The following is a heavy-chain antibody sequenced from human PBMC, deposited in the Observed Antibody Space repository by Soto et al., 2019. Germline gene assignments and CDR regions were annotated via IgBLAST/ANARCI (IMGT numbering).Heavy chain of an antibody. Sequence: ASVKVSCKASGGTFSSYAISWVRQAPGQGLEWMGGIIPILGTSNYAQKFQGRVTMTADKSTSTAYMELSGLRSEDTAIYYCATSYGSGYRAFDFWGQGALVTVS. CDR3: ATSYGSGYRAFDF. D-gene: IGHD3-10*01. V-gene: IGHV1-69*10. J-gene: IGHJ4*02. CDR1: GGTFSSYA. CDR2: IIPILGTS.